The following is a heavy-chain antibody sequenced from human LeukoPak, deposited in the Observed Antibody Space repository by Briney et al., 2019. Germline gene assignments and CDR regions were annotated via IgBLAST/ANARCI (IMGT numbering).Heavy chain of an antibody. D-gene: IGHD2-15*01. Sequence: GSLRLSCAASGFSFNYFWMSWVRQAPGKGLEWVANIKQDGTEKYYADSVKGRFTISRDNSKNTLYLQMNSLRAEDTAVYYCARRIVAVITATPGNDAFDIWGQGTMVTVSS. V-gene: IGHV3-7*01. J-gene: IGHJ3*02. CDR3: ARRIVAVITATPGNDAFDI. CDR2: IKQDGTEK. CDR1: GFSFNYFW.